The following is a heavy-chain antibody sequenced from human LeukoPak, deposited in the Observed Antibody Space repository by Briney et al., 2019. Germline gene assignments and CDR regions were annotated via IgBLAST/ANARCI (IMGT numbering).Heavy chain of an antibody. CDR1: GGSIRSSSYY. Sequence: SDTLSLTYTVSGGSIRSSSYYWGWIRQPPGKGLDWIGSIYYSGSTYYNPSLKSRVTISVDTSKNQFSLKLSSVTAADTAVYYCARLLGYCSSTSCRIYFDYWGQGTLVTVSS. CDR2: IYYSGST. D-gene: IGHD2-2*01. V-gene: IGHV4-39*01. J-gene: IGHJ4*02. CDR3: ARLLGYCSSTSCRIYFDY.